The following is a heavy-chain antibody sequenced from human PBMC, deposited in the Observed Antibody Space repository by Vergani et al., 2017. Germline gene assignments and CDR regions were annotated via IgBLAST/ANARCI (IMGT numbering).Heavy chain of an antibody. CDR1: GGSFSGYY. J-gene: IGHJ5*02. CDR2: INHSGST. CDR3: ARGPAYYDFWSGYPVGFDP. Sequence: QVQLQQWGAGLLKPSETLSLTCAVYGGSFSGYYWSWIRQPPGKGLEWIGEINHSGSTNYNPSLKSRVTISVDTSKNQFSLKLSSETAADTAVYYCARGPAYYDFWSGYPVGFDPWGQGTLVTVSS. V-gene: IGHV4-34*01. D-gene: IGHD3-3*01.